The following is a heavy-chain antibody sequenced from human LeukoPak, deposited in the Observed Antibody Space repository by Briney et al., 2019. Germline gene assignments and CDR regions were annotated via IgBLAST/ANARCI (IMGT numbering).Heavy chain of an antibody. V-gene: IGHV4-4*09. J-gene: IGHJ6*03. Sequence: SETLSLTCTVSSGSISSYYWSWIRQPPGKGLEWIGYIYTSGSTNYNPSLKSRVTISVDTSKNQFSLKLSSVTAADTAVYYCARLTTIFGVVSHYYMDVWGKGTTVTVSS. CDR2: IYTSGST. D-gene: IGHD3-3*01. CDR3: ARLTTIFGVVSHYYMDV. CDR1: SGSISSYY.